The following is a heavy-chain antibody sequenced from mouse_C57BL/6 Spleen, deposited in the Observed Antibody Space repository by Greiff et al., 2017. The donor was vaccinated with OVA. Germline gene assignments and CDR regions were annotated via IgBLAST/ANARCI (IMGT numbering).Heavy chain of an antibody. CDR2: IYPRSGNT. Sequence: QVQLQQSGAELARPGASVKLSCKASGYTFTSYGISWVKQRTGQGLEWIGEIYPRSGNTYYNEKFKGKATLTADKSSSTAYMELRSLTSEDSAVYFCARGAYDYYWYVDVWGTGTTVTVSS. J-gene: IGHJ1*03. CDR3: ARGAYDYYWYVDV. V-gene: IGHV1-81*01. CDR1: GYTFTSYG. D-gene: IGHD2-4*01.